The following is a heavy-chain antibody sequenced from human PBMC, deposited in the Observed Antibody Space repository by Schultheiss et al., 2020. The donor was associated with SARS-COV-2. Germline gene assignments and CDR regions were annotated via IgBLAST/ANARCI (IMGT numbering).Heavy chain of an antibody. CDR2: ISSSSSYI. D-gene: IGHD5-18*01. J-gene: IGHJ3*02. Sequence: GGSLRLSCAASGFTFSNAWMSWVRQAPGKGLEWVSSISSSSSYIYYADSVKGRFTISRDNAKNSLYLQMNSLRAEDTAVYYCASYRGYSYGYVDAFDIWGQGTMVTVSS. CDR3: ASYRGYSYGYVDAFDI. CDR1: GFTFSNAW. V-gene: IGHV3-21*04.